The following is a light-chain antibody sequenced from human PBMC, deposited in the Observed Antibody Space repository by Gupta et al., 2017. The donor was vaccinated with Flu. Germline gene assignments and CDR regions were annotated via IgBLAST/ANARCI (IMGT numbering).Light chain of an antibody. J-gene: IGLJ3*02. CDR1: SSDVGGYKY. V-gene: IGLV2-14*01. CDR2: EVS. CDR3: SSYTSSSTWV. Sequence: SITISCTGSSSDVGGYKYVSWYQQHPGKATKLMIYEVSNRPSGVSNRFSGSKSGNTASLTISGLQAEDEADYYCSSYTSSSTWVFGGGTKLTVL.